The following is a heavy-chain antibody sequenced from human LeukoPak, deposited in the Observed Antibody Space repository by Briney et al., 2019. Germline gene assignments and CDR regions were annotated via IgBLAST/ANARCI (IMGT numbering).Heavy chain of an antibody. D-gene: IGHD3-10*01. CDR3: ARAMVRGVAFDY. CDR2: ICSGGST. J-gene: IGHJ4*02. Sequence: PGGSLRLSCEASGFAVSSNYMSWGRQAPVLGLEWVSVICSGGSTYYADSVKGRFTISRDNSKNTLYLQMNSLRAEDTAVYYCARAMVRGVAFDYWGQGTLVTVSS. CDR1: GFAVSSNY. V-gene: IGHV3-66*01.